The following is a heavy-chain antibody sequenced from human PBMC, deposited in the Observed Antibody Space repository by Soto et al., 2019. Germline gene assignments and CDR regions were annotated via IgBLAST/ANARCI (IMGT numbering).Heavy chain of an antibody. D-gene: IGHD2-8*01. CDR3: ARADETLIYWSFDL. CDR2: FYYGGR. J-gene: IGHJ2*01. CDR1: GGAVGYDY. Sequence: QVQLQESGPGLVKPSETLSLTCTVSGGAVGYDYWSWIRQPPGKGLEWIGNFYYGGRYDNPSLKSRVSISADASKNLLSLTLTSVTAADTAVYYCARADETLIYWSFDLWGRGTLVRVSS. V-gene: IGHV4-59*02.